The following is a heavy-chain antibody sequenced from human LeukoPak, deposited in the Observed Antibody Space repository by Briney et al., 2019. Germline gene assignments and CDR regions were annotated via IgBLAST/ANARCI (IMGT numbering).Heavy chain of an antibody. CDR2: ISGSSGII. D-gene: IGHD6-25*01. V-gene: IGHV3-48*01. CDR1: GFTFNTYT. J-gene: IGHJ5*02. CDR3: ARGGGWGSGVKNWFDP. Sequence: GGSLRLSCAASGFTFNTYTMNWVRQAPGKGLEWVSYISGSSGIIDYADSVRGRFTISRDNAKNSLYLQMNSLRAEDTAVYYCARGGGWGSGVKNWFDPWGQGTLVTVSS.